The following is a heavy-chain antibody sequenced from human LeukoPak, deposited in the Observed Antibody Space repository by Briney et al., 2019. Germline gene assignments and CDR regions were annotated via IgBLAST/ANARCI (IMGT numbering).Heavy chain of an antibody. Sequence: GGSLRLSCAASGFTFSSYDMHWVRQATGKGLEWVSAIGTAGDTYYPGSVKGRFTISRKNAKNSLYLQMNSLRAGDTAVYYCARGDYGGNEGGFDYWGQGTLVTVSS. CDR3: ARGDYGGNEGGFDY. V-gene: IGHV3-13*01. D-gene: IGHD4-23*01. J-gene: IGHJ4*02. CDR2: IGTAGDT. CDR1: GFTFSSYD.